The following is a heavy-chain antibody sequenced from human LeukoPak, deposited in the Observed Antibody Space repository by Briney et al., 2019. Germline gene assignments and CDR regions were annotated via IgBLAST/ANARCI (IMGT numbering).Heavy chain of an antibody. Sequence: SETLSLTCTVSGDSMSTFDWSWIRQPAGQGLEWVGQVFTSGTTAYTSSLKSRLTISIDKSSNQVSLKLISVTAADTAVYYCARHSPSGWYYFDSWGQGALVSVSS. CDR3: ARHSPSGWYYFDS. V-gene: IGHV4-4*07. D-gene: IGHD6-19*01. J-gene: IGHJ4*02. CDR2: VFTSGTT. CDR1: GDSMSTFD.